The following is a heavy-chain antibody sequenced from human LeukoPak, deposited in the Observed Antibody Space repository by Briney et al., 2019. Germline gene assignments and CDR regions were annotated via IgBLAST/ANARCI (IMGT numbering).Heavy chain of an antibody. J-gene: IGHJ5*02. CDR1: GGSISSYY. Sequence: SETLSLTCTVSGGSISSYYWSWIRQPPGKGLEWIGYIYYSGSTNYNPSLKSRVTISVDTSKNQFSLKLSSVTAADTAVYYCARLRSGWFDPWGQGTLVTVSS. CDR3: ARLRSGWFDP. D-gene: IGHD4-17*01. CDR2: IYYSGST. V-gene: IGHV4-59*08.